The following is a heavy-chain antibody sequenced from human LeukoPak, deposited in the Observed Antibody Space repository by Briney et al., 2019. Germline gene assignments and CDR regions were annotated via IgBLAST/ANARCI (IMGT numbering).Heavy chain of an antibody. J-gene: IGHJ4*02. D-gene: IGHD4-17*01. Sequence: ASVKVSCKASGYTFTGYYMHWVRQAPGQGLERMGWINPNSGGTNYAQKFQGRVTMTRDTSISTAYMDLSRLRSDDTAVYYCARERPDYGDHVLDYWGQGTLVTVSS. CDR3: ARERPDYGDHVLDY. CDR2: INPNSGGT. V-gene: IGHV1-2*02. CDR1: GYTFTGYY.